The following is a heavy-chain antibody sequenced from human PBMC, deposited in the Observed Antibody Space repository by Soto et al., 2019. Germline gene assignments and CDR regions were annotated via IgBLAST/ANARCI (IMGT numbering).Heavy chain of an antibody. V-gene: IGHV3-23*01. Sequence: RLSCAASGLTFSSYTMNWVRQAPGKGLQWVSTISDATRSTYYADSVKGRFTISRDNSKNTLYLQMNSLRAEDTAVYYCAKDRSSRYYHDFDIWGQGTMVTVSS. CDR2: ISDATRST. CDR1: GLTFSSYT. CDR3: AKDRSSRYYHDFDI. D-gene: IGHD3-22*01. J-gene: IGHJ3*02.